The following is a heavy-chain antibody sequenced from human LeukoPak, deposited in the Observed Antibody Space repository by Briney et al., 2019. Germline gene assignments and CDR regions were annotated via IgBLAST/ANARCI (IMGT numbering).Heavy chain of an antibody. J-gene: IGHJ4*02. V-gene: IGHV1-69*04. Sequence: SVKVSCKASGYTFTSYDINWVRQAPGQGLEWMGRIIPLLGTANYAQKFQGSVTFTADKSTSTAYMELSSLISEDTAVYYCWKFGGYEERGDDYWGQGTLITVSS. CDR2: IIPLLGTA. CDR3: WKFGGYEERGDDY. CDR1: GYTFTSYD. D-gene: IGHD5-12*01.